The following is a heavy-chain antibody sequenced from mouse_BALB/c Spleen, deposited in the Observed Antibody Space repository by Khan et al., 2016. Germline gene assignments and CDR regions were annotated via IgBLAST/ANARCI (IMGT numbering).Heavy chain of an antibody. J-gene: IGHJ4*01. D-gene: IGHD1-1*01. CDR1: GYSITSDYA. CDR3: ARSDYGDKDAMDY. Sequence: VQLKESGPGLVKPSQSLSLTCTVTGYSITSDYAWNWIRQFPGNRLEWMGYISYSGSTSYNPSLKRRLSITRDTSNTQFFLQWKSGTAEDTATYYCARSDYGDKDAMDYWGQGTSVTVSS. CDR2: ISYSGST. V-gene: IGHV3-2*02.